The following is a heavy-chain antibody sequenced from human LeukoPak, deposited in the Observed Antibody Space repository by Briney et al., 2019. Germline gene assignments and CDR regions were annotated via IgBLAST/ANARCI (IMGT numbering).Heavy chain of an antibody. CDR1: GFTFSSYA. CDR2: ISAGGSST. CDR3: AKDQGVVVVVPAARIHFDY. D-gene: IGHD2-2*01. Sequence: GGSLRLSCAGSGFTFSSYAMSWVRQAPGKGLEWVSSISAGGSSTYYTDSVKGRFTISRDNSKNTLYLQMNSLRAEDTAVYYCAKDQGVVVVVPAARIHFDYWGQGTLVTVPS. V-gene: IGHV3-23*01. J-gene: IGHJ4*02.